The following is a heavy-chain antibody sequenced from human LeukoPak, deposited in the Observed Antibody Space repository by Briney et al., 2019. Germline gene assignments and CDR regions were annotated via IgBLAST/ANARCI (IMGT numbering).Heavy chain of an antibody. CDR1: GFTFSDYY. V-gene: IGHV3-11*04. CDR2: ISSSGSTI. CDR3: ARRVAAAAARGNWFDP. J-gene: IGHJ5*02. Sequence: GGSLRLSYAASGFTFSDYYMSWIRRAPGKGLEWDSCISSSGSTIYYADSVKGRFTISRDNAKNSLYLQMNSLRAEDTAVYYCARRVAAAAARGNWFDPLGQGTLVTVSS. D-gene: IGHD6-13*01.